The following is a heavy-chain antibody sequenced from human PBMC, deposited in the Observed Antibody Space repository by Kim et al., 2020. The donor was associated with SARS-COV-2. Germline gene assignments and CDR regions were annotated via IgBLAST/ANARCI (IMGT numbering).Heavy chain of an antibody. D-gene: IGHD2-15*01. Sequence: GGSLRLSCAASGFTFSDYYMSWIRQAPGKGLEWVSYISSSSSYTNYADSVKGRFTISRDNAKNSLYLQMNSLRAEDTAVYYCAGRSAIPSSGGSCWGQGTLVTVSS. J-gene: IGHJ4*02. CDR3: AGRSAIPSSGGSC. V-gene: IGHV3-11*03. CDR2: ISSSSSYT. CDR1: GFTFSDYY.